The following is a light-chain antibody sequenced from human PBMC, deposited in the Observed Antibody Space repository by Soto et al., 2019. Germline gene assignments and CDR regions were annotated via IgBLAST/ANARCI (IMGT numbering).Light chain of an antibody. J-gene: IGLJ1*01. Sequence: QSVLTQPPSASETPGQRVTISCSGSSSHIGGNTVNWYQQLPGTAPKLLIYSNNQRPSGVPDRFSGSKSGTSASLTISGLQSEDEADYYCAAWDDSLGGSYVFGTGTKLT. CDR2: SNN. CDR3: AAWDDSLGGSYV. CDR1: SSHIGGNT. V-gene: IGLV1-44*01.